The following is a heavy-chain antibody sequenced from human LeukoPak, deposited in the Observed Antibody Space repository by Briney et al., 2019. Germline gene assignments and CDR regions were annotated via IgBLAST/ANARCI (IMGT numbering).Heavy chain of an antibody. CDR2: ISSSSSYI. CDR3: ARDRCSSTSCYVFN. CDR1: GFTFSNYA. J-gene: IGHJ4*02. V-gene: IGHV3-21*01. D-gene: IGHD2-2*01. Sequence: GGSLRLSCAASGFTFSNYAMNWVRQAPGKGLEWVSSISSSSSYIYYADSVKGRFTISRDNAKNSLYLQMNSLRAEDTAVYYCARDRCSSTSCYVFNWGQGTLVTVSS.